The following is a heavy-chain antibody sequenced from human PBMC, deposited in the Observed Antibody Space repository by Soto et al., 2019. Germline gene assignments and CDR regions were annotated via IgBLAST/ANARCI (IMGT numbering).Heavy chain of an antibody. D-gene: IGHD2-2*02. V-gene: IGHV4-31*03. CDR2: IYHSGNT. CDR3: ARARFQVLYGKPYFDS. CDR1: GGSITTGGSY. Sequence: TLSLTCTVSGGSITTGGSYWSWIRQHPGKGLEWIGNIYHSGNTYYNPSLKSRLTISVDTSKNHFSLMVDSVTAADTAVYYCARARFQVLYGKPYFDSWGQGTLVTVSS. J-gene: IGHJ4*02.